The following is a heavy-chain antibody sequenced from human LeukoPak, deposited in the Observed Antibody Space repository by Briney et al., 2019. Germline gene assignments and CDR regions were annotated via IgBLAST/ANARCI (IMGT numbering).Heavy chain of an antibody. J-gene: IGHJ4*02. V-gene: IGHV4-59*08. Sequence: SQTLSPTCTVSGPSTSSYYWSWVRQPPGNGLGWIGYIYYSGSTNYHTSLKSRVTMSVDTSKNRFSLNLSSVTAADTAVYYCARSPSPGPDYWGQGTLVTVSS. CDR3: ARSPSPGPDY. CDR1: GPSTSSYY. CDR2: IYYSGST.